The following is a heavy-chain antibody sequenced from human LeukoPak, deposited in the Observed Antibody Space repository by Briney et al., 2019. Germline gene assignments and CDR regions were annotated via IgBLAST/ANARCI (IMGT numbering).Heavy chain of an antibody. CDR2: ISSGGSTT. CDR3: AKDGWVTTTTREDY. V-gene: IGHV3-23*01. J-gene: IGHJ4*02. Sequence: PGGSLRLSCAASGFSFSTSAMSWVRQAPGKGLEWVATISSGGSTTFYVDSVKGRFTISRDNSKNTLYLQTNSLRAEDTALYYCAKDGWVTTTTREDYWGQGTLVTVSS. CDR1: GFSFSTSA. D-gene: IGHD4-17*01.